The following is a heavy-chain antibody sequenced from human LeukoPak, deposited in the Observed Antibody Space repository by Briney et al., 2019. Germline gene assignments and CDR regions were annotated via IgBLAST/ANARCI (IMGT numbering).Heavy chain of an antibody. Sequence: GGSLRLSCAASGFTFTNAWMTWVRQVPGKGLEWVGRIKSEPDGGTTDYAAPVKGRFTISRDDSKNTLYLQMNSLKTEDTGVYYCTTPSGAVTTRSPAFGSWGHGTLVTVAS. D-gene: IGHD3-16*01. CDR2: IKSEPDGGTT. V-gene: IGHV3-15*01. CDR1: GFTFTNAW. J-gene: IGHJ5*01. CDR3: TTPSGAVTTRSPAFGS.